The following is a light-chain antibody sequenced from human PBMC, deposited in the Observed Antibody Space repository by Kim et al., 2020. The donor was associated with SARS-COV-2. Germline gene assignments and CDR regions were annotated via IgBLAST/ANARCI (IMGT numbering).Light chain of an antibody. CDR1: QDINNY. Sequence: DIQMTQSPSSLSASVGDRVTITCQASQDINNYLNWYQQKPGKAPKLLIFDASTLGTGVPSRFSGGGSGTEFTFTISSLQPEDIATYYCQQYDNLPLTFGGGTKVDIK. J-gene: IGKJ4*01. CDR3: QQYDNLPLT. V-gene: IGKV1-33*01. CDR2: DAS.